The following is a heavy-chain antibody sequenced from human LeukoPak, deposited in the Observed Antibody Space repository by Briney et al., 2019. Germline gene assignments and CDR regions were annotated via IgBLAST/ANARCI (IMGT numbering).Heavy chain of an antibody. CDR2: ITSNSDNI. J-gene: IGHJ6*03. D-gene: IGHD7-27*01. V-gene: IGHV3-9*01. Sequence: PGGSLRLSCAASGFTFDDYSMHWVRQAPGKGLEWVSGITSNSDNIGYADSVKGRFTISRDNAKNSLYLQMSSLRAEDTAVYYCASNWGYYYYYYYMDVWGKGTTVTVSS. CDR3: ASNWGYYYYYYYMDV. CDR1: GFTFDDYS.